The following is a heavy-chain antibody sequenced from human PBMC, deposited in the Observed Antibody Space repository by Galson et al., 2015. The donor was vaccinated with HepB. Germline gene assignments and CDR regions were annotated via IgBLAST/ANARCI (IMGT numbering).Heavy chain of an antibody. CDR1: GFTFSDYY. V-gene: IGHV3-11*05. J-gene: IGHJ3*02. D-gene: IGHD4-23*01. CDR3: ARVKEGQSNSAAFDI. CDR2: ISSSSSYT. Sequence: SLRLSCAASGFTFSDYYMSWIRQAPGKGLEWVSYISSSSSYTNYADSVKGRFTISRDNAKNSLYLQMNSLRAEDTAVYYCARVKEGQSNSAAFDIWGQGTMVTVSS.